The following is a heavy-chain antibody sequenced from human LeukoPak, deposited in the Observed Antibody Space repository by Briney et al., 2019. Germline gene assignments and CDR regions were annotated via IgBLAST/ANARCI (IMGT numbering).Heavy chain of an antibody. CDR3: ARTYSSSSIGYYYYMDV. V-gene: IGHV1-18*01. CDR1: GYTFTSYG. Sequence: ASVKVSCKASGYTFTSYGISWVRQAPGQGLEWMGWISAYNGNTNYDQKLQGRVTMTTDTSTSTAYMELRSLRSDDTAVYYCARTYSSSSIGYYYYMDVWGKGTTVTVSS. J-gene: IGHJ6*03. CDR2: ISAYNGNT. D-gene: IGHD6-13*01.